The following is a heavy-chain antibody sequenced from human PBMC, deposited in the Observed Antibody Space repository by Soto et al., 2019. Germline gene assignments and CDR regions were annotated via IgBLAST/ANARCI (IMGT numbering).Heavy chain of an antibody. CDR1: GFTFDDYA. CDR2: ISWNSGSI. V-gene: IGHV3-9*01. Sequence: GGSLRLSCAASGFTFDDYAMHWVRQAPGKGLEWVSGISWNSGSIGYADSVKGRFTISRDNAKNSLYLQMNSLRAEDTALYYYAKALRPYYDFWSGYLPGDAFDIWGQGTMVTVS. D-gene: IGHD3-3*01. CDR3: AKALRPYYDFWSGYLPGDAFDI. J-gene: IGHJ3*02.